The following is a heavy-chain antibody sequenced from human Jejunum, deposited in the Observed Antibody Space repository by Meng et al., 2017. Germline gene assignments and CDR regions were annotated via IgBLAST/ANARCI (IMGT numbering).Heavy chain of an antibody. CDR1: GFTFSSNW. CDR3: TRDLNVEISFSPLDDN. Sequence: GGSLRLSCAASGFTFSSNWMNWVRQAPGKGLEWVANIRPDGSEKNYVDSEKGRFTISRDNAKNSLYLQMNRLRAEDTAVYYCTRDLNVEISFSPLDDNWGQGTLVTVSS. V-gene: IGHV3-7*01. J-gene: IGHJ4*02. D-gene: IGHD5-12*01. CDR2: IRPDGSEK.